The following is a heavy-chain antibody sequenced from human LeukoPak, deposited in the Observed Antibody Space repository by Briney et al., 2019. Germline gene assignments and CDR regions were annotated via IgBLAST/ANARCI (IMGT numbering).Heavy chain of an antibody. CDR3: EQKAAYEISGWFDP. D-gene: IGHD2-21*01. Sequence: GGSLRLSCAPSGFTFSSYGMHWVRQAPGRGLEWVADISHDGSNKQYGDSVKGRFTISRDNSKNTLYLQMNSLRAEDTVIYFCEQKAAYEISGWFDPWGQGTLVTVSS. V-gene: IGHV3-30*03. CDR2: ISHDGSNK. CDR1: GFTFSSYG. J-gene: IGHJ5*02.